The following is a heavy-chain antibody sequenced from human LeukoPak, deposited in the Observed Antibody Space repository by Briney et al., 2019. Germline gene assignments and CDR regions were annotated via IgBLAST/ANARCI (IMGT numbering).Heavy chain of an antibody. V-gene: IGHV4-61*02. D-gene: IGHD2-21*02. CDR2: IYTSGST. CDR3: ARMPVDWYGGDMYYFDY. J-gene: IGHJ4*02. CDR1: GGSIGSGSYY. Sequence: PSQTLSLTCTVSGGSIGSGSYYWSWIRQPAGKGLEWIGRIYTSGSTNYNPSLKSRVTISVDTSKNQFSLKLSSVTAADTAVYYCARMPVDWYGGDMYYFDYWGQGTLVTVSS.